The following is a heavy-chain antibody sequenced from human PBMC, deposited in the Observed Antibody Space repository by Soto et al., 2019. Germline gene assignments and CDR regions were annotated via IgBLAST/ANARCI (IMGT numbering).Heavy chain of an antibody. V-gene: IGHV3-74*01. D-gene: IGHD3-22*01. J-gene: IGHJ3*02. CDR2: INSDGSST. CDR1: GFTFSSYW. Sequence: GGSLRLSCAASGFTFSSYWMHWVRQAPGKGLVWVSRINSDGSSTSYADSVKGRFTISRDNAKNTLYLQMNSLRAEDTAVYYCARGITMIVAGGYAFDIWGQGTMVTVSS. CDR3: ARGITMIVAGGYAFDI.